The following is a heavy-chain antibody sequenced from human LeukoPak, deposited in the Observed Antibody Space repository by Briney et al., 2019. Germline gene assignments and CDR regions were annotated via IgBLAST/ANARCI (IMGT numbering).Heavy chain of an antibody. CDR1: GYTFTSYY. D-gene: IGHD6-6*01. Sequence: GASVKVSCKASGYTFTSYYMHWVRQAPGQGLEWMGWISAYNGNTNYAQKLQGRVTMTTDTSTSTAYMELRSLRSDDTAVYYCARDWQLVPFDYWGQGTLVTVSS. V-gene: IGHV1-18*04. J-gene: IGHJ4*02. CDR2: ISAYNGNT. CDR3: ARDWQLVPFDY.